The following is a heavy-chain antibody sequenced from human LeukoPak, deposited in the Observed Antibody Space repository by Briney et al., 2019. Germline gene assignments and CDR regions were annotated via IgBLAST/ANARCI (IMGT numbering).Heavy chain of an antibody. J-gene: IGHJ6*02. Sequence: GGSLRLSCAASGFTFDDYAMHWVRQAPGKGLEWVSAISGSGGSTYYADSVKGRFTISRDNSKNTLYLQMNSLRAEDTAVYYCAKVIHPYYDFWSGYPGGMDVWGQGTTVTVSS. CDR1: GFTFDDYA. V-gene: IGHV3-23*01. D-gene: IGHD3-3*01. CDR3: AKVIHPYYDFWSGYPGGMDV. CDR2: ISGSGGST.